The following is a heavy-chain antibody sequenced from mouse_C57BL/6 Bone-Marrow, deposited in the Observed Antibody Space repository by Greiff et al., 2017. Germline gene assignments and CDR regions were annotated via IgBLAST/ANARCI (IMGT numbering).Heavy chain of an antibody. CDR1: GYTFTSYW. V-gene: IGHV1-7*01. CDR2: INPSSGYT. D-gene: IGHD6-1*01. J-gene: IGHJ2*01. CDR3: ARSRHSRYFDY. Sequence: QVQLQQSGAELAKPGASVKLSCKASGYTFTSYWMHWVKQRPGQGLEWIGYINPSSGYTKYNQKFKAKATLNADKSSSTAYMQLSSLTYEDSAVYYCARSRHSRYFDYWGQGTTLTVSS.